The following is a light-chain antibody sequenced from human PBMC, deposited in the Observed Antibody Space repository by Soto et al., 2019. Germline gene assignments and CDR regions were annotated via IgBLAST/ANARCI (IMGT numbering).Light chain of an antibody. CDR3: TSYVGSDIWV. J-gene: IGLJ3*02. CDR2: EVS. CDR1: SSDIGAYNY. V-gene: IGLV2-8*01. Sequence: QSVLTQPPSASGSPGQSVTISCTGTSSDIGAYNYVSWYQQYPGKAPKLMIYEVSKRPSGVPDRFSGSKSGNTASLTVSGLQAEDAADYYCTSYVGSDIWVFGGGTKLTVL.